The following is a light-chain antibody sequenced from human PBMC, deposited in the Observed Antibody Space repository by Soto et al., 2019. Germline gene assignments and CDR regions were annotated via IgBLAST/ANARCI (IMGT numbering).Light chain of an antibody. V-gene: IGKV1-5*01. CDR3: QHYNSYSEA. CDR1: QSISSW. Sequence: DIQMTQSPSTLSASVGDRVTITCRASQSISSWLAWYQQKPGKAPKLLIYDASNLESGVPSRFSGSASGTEFTLTISSLQPDDFATYYCQHYNSYSEAFGQGTKVDIK. CDR2: DAS. J-gene: IGKJ1*01.